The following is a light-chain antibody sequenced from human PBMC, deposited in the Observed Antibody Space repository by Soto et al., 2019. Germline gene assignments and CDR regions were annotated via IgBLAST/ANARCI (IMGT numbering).Light chain of an antibody. CDR3: GTWDSRLRVVV. J-gene: IGLJ2*01. CDR1: SSNIGNNY. V-gene: IGLV1-51*01. CDR2: DNN. Sequence: QSVLTQPPSVSAAPRQKVTISCSGSSSNIGNNYVSWYHRVPGTAPKLLIYDNNERPSGIPDRISGSKSGTSATLDITGLQTGDEGDYYCGTWDSRLRVVVFGGGTKVTVL.